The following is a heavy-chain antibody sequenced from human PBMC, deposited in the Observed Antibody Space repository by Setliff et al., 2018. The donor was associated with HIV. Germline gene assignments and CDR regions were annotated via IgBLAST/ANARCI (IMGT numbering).Heavy chain of an antibody. CDR3: ANLWELGA. Sequence: GGSLRLSCAASGFTFSNYWMDWVRQAPGKGLEWVATIKQDGSEIYYMDSVKGRFTISRDNARTSLFLEMRSLRDENTAVYLCANLWELGAWGQGTLVTVSS. CDR1: GFTFSNYW. CDR2: IKQDGSEI. D-gene: IGHD3-16*01. V-gene: IGHV3-7*03. J-gene: IGHJ5*02.